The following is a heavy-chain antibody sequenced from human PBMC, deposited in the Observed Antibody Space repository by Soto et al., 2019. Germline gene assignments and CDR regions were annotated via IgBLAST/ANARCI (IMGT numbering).Heavy chain of an antibody. Sequence: GGSLRLSCAASGFTFSSYAMSWVRQAPGKGLEWVSAISGSGGSTYYADSVKGRFTISRDSSQNTVYLQMNSLTAGDTALYYCAKATATGGGAFDICGQGTKVTVSS. CDR3: AKATATGGGAFDI. CDR1: GFTFSSYA. CDR2: ISGSGGST. V-gene: IGHV3-23*01. D-gene: IGHD2-8*02. J-gene: IGHJ3*02.